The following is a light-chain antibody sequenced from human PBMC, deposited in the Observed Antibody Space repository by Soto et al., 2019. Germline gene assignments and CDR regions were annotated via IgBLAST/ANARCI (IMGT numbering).Light chain of an antibody. CDR1: QSVSSY. J-gene: IGKJ2*01. V-gene: IGKV3-11*01. CDR3: QQRSNWPGYT. CDR2: DAP. Sequence: EIVLTQSPATLSLSPGERATLSCRASQSVSSYLAWYQQKPGQAPRLLIYDAPNRSTGIPARFSGSGSGTDVTLTISSLEPEDFAVYYCQQRSNWPGYTFGQGTKLEIK.